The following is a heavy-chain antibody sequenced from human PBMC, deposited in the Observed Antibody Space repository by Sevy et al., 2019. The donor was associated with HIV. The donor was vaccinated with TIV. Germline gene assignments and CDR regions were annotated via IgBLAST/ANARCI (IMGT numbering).Heavy chain of an antibody. CDR1: GGSISSSSYY. D-gene: IGHD3-3*01. CDR2: IYYSGST. Sequence: SETLSLTCTVSGGSISSSSYYWGWIRQPPGKGLEWIGSIYYSGSTYYNPSLKSRVTISVDTSKTQFSLKLSSVTAADTAVYYCARVRLTIFGVVLPHFDYWGQGTLVTVSS. CDR3: ARVRLTIFGVVLPHFDY. J-gene: IGHJ4*02. V-gene: IGHV4-39*01.